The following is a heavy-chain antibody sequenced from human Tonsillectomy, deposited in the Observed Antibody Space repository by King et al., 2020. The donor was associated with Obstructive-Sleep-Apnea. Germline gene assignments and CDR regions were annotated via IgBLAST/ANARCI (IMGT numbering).Heavy chain of an antibody. Sequence: VQLVESGAEVKKPGESLRISCKGSGYSFTSYWISWVRQMPGKGLEWMGRIDPSDSYTNYSPSFQGHVTISADKSISTAYLQWSSLKASDTAMYYCARQVARPYVHYYGMDFWGQGTTVTVSS. CDR3: ARQVARPYVHYYGMDF. J-gene: IGHJ6*02. CDR1: GYSFTSYW. V-gene: IGHV5-10-1*01. CDR2: IDPSDSYT. D-gene: IGHD2-15*01.